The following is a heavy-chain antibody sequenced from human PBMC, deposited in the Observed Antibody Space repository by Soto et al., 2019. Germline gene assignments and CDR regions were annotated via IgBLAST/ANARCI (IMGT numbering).Heavy chain of an antibody. D-gene: IGHD2-2*01. CDR2: IIPISDTT. CDR1: GGTFSSYA. V-gene: IGHV1-69*01. J-gene: IGHJ6*02. CDR3: ARSQGSSTSLEIYYYYYYGMDV. Sequence: QMQLVQSGAEVKKPGSSVKVSCKASGGTFSSYAISWVRQAPGQGLEWMGGIIPISDTTNYAQKFQGRVTITADEFTSTAYMELSRLRSEDTAVYYCARSQGSSTSLEIYYYYYYGMDVWGQGTTVTVSS.